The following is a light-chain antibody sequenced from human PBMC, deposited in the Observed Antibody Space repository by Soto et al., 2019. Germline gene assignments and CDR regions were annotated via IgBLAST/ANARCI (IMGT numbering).Light chain of an antibody. CDR2: GAS. Sequence: EIVLPQSPGTLSLSPGERATLSCRASQSVSSSYLAWYQQKPGQAPRLLIYGASSRATGIPDRFSGSGSGTDFTLTISRLEPEDFAVYYCKQYGSSPNTFGQGTRLEIK. CDR1: QSVSSSY. J-gene: IGKJ5*01. V-gene: IGKV3-20*01. CDR3: KQYGSSPNT.